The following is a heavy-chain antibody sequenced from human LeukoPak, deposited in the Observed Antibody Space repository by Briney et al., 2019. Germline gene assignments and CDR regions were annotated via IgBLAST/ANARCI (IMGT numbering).Heavy chain of an antibody. V-gene: IGHV4-39*07. J-gene: IGHJ4*02. CDR1: GDSIRSSYYY. Sequence: PSETLSLTCTVSGDSIRSSYYYWGWIRQPPGKGLEWIGSVFHSGSTNYNPSLKSRVTISVDTSKNQFSLKLSSVTAADTAVYYCARILKYYYDSSGYYSYFDYWGQGTLVTVSS. CDR3: ARILKYYYDSSGYYSYFDY. D-gene: IGHD3-22*01. CDR2: VFHSGST.